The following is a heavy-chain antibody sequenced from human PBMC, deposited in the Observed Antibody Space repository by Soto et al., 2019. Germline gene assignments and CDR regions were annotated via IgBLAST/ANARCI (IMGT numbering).Heavy chain of an antibody. V-gene: IGHV3-23*01. CDR2: ISNDGADI. D-gene: IGHD1-26*01. CDR1: GFTFGTHS. CDR3: AKDLRELLILPEYFQH. Sequence: GGSLRLSCAASGFTFGTHSMTWVRQAPGKGLEWVSAISNDGADIFDADSVKGRFTISRDNSKNTLFLQMNSLRAEDTVVYYCAKDLRELLILPEYFQHWGQGTLVTVSS. J-gene: IGHJ1*01.